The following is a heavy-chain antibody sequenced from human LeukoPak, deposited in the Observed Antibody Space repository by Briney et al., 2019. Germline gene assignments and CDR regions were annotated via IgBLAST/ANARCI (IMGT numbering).Heavy chain of an antibody. CDR1: GYTFTSYA. Sequence: GASVKVSCKASGYTFTSYAIHWLRQAPGQRLEWMGWISAGNGNTKYSQNFQGRVTFISNTSATTAFMELSSLRSEDAAVYYCARDSGSGSNDYWGQGTLVTVSS. D-gene: IGHD1-26*01. CDR2: ISAGNGNT. CDR3: ARDSGSGSNDY. V-gene: IGHV1-3*01. J-gene: IGHJ4*02.